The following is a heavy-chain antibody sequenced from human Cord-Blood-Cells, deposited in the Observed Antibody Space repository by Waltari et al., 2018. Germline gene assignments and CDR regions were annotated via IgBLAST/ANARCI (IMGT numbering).Heavy chain of an antibody. J-gene: IGHJ4*02. D-gene: IGHD6-6*01. CDR3: APNGDSSSY. Sequence: QVQLVQPGAEVKKPGSAVKVSCKAPGGTFSSYSNSWVRQAPGQGLEWMGRIIPILGIANYAQKFQGRVTITADKSTSTAYMELSSLRSEDTAVYYCAPNGDSSSYRGQGTLVTVSS. CDR1: GGTFSSYS. CDR2: IIPILGIA. V-gene: IGHV1-69*09.